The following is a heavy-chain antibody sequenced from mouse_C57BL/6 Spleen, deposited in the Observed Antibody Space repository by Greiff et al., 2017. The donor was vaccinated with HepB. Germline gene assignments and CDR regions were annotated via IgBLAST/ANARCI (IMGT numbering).Heavy chain of an antibody. CDR1: GFTFSDYY. J-gene: IGHJ4*01. D-gene: IGHD4-1*01. V-gene: IGHV5-16*01. CDR3: SRDERELGHYAMAY. Sequence: EVMLVESEGGLVQPGSSMKLSCTASGFTFSDYYMAWVRQVPEKGLEWVANINYDGSSTYYLDSLKSRFIISRDNAKNILYLQMSSLKSEDTATYYCSRDERELGHYAMAYWGQGTSVTVSS. CDR2: INYDGSST.